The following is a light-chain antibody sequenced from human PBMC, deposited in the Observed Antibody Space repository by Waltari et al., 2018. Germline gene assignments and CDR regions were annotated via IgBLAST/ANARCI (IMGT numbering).Light chain of an antibody. J-gene: IGLJ2*01. CDR2: SNN. CDR3: XXXXDSXNGXXXV. V-gene: IGLV1-44*01. Sequence: QSXXXXXPSAXXTXXQXVXXSXSXSSSHXGSNTVNWYQQLPGTAPKLLIXSNNQRPSGVPDRFSGSKSXTSASXAISGLXSEDEADYYCXXXXDSXNGXXXVFGXGXXXTVL. CDR1: SSHXGSNT.